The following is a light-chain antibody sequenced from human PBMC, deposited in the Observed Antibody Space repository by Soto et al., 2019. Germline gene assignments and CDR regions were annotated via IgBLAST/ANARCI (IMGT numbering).Light chain of an antibody. CDR1: SSDVGGYNY. CDR3: CSYAGSPRYV. V-gene: IGLV2-11*01. CDR2: DVS. J-gene: IGLJ1*01. Sequence: QSVLTQPRSVSGSPGQSVTISCTGTSSDVGGYNYVSWYQQHPGEAPKVMIYDVSEQPSGVPDRFSGSKSGNTASLTISGLQAEDEADYYCCSYAGSPRYVFGTGTKLTVL.